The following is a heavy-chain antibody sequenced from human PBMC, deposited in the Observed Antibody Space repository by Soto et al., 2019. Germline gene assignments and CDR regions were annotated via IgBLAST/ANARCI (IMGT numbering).Heavy chain of an antibody. CDR2: ILVGGST. CDR1: GFICSSYD. Sequence: GASLRLSCPVSGFICSSYDMSWVRQAPGKGLDWVSTILVGGSTHYEDSVKGRFTISRDTSKNTVYLQMNSLTAGDTAMYYCAKATATSGGAFEIYGLGTLVTVSS. CDR3: AKATATSGGAFEI. D-gene: IGHD1-1*01. J-gene: IGHJ3*02. V-gene: IGHV3-23*01.